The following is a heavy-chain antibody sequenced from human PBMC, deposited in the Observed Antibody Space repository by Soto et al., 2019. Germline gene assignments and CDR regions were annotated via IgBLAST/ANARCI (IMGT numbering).Heavy chain of an antibody. CDR3: ARQDGGFDY. CDR2: VYYSGDT. V-gene: IGHV4-59*01. Sequence: SETLSLTCTVSGGSISTYYWSWIRQPPGKGLEWIGYVYYSGDTVYNPSLRSRVAISVDTSKNQFSLNLTSVTAADTAVYYCARQDGGFDYWGQGILVTVSS. CDR1: GGSISTYY. J-gene: IGHJ4*02.